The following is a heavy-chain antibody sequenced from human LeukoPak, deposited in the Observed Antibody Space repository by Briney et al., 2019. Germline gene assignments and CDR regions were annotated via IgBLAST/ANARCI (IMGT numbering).Heavy chain of an antibody. Sequence: SETLSLTCTVSGGSISHYYWSWIRQPAGKGLEWIGHIYSTGSPNNNPSLKSRVTISLAKSKNQFSLKLTSVTAADTAVYYCARAYSISWYYFDYWGHRTLVTVSS. V-gene: IGHV4-4*07. CDR3: ARAYSISWYYFDY. CDR1: GGSISHYY. J-gene: IGHJ4*01. CDR2: IYSTGSP. D-gene: IGHD6-13*01.